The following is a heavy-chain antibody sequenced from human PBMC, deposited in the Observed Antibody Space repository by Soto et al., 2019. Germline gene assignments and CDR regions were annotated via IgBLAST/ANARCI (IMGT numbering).Heavy chain of an antibody. CDR1: GGSISSYY. CDR2: IYYSGST. J-gene: IGHJ5*02. V-gene: IGHV4-59*01. CDR3: ARSVTGGHNWFDP. Sequence: PSETLSLTCTVSGGSISSYYWSWIRQPPGKGLEWIGYIYYSGSTNYNPSLKSRVTISVDTSKNQFSLKLSSVTAADTAVYYCARSVTGGHNWFDPWGQGTLVTVSS. D-gene: IGHD3-10*01.